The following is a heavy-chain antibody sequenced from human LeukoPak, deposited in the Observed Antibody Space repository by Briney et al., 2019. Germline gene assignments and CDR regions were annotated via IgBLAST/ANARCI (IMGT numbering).Heavy chain of an antibody. D-gene: IGHD3-10*01. V-gene: IGHV3-30*18. Sequence: PGGSLRLSCAASGFPISSYGMHWVRQAPGKGLEWVAVISYDGSNKYYADSVKGRFTISRDNSKNTLYLQMNSLRAEDTAVYYCAKETLVRGVIITFPYFDYWGQGTLVTVSS. CDR1: GFPISSYG. J-gene: IGHJ4*02. CDR3: AKETLVRGVIITFPYFDY. CDR2: ISYDGSNK.